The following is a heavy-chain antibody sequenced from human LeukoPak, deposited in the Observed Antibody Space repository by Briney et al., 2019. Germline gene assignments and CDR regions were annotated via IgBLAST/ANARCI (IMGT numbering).Heavy chain of an antibody. J-gene: IGHJ5*02. CDR1: GYTVTSYY. D-gene: IGHD2-2*01. CDR2: LNPSGGSS. V-gene: IGHV1-46*01. CDR3: LRFCSSTSCSADP. Sequence: ASVKVSCKASGYTVTSYYMHWVRQAPGQGLEWMAILNPSGGSSSYAQKFQGRVTITRDTSASTAYMELSSLRSEDTAVYYCLRFCSSTSCSADPWGQGTLVTVSS.